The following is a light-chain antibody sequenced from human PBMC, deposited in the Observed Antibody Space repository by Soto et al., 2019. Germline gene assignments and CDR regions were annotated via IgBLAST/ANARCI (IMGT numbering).Light chain of an antibody. CDR2: GAS. V-gene: IGKV3-20*01. CDR3: QQYGSSPGT. Sequence: EIGLTQSPGTLSLSPGERATLSCRASQSVSSSYLAWYQQKPGQAPRLLSYGASSRATRIPDRFSGSGSGTDFTLTISRLEPEDFAVYYCQQYGSSPGTFGQGTKLEIK. J-gene: IGKJ2*01. CDR1: QSVSSSY.